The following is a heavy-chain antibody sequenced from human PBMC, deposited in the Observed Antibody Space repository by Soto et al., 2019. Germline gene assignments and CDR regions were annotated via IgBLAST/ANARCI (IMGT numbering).Heavy chain of an antibody. CDR3: AREALLNWFDP. J-gene: IGHJ5*02. CDR2: ISSSSSTI. Sequence: EVQLVESGGGLVQPGGSLRLSCAASGFTFSSYSMNWVRQAPGRELEWVSYISSSSSTIYYADSVKGRSTISRDNAKNSLYLQMNSLRAEDTAVYYCAREALLNWFDPWGQGTLGTVSS. V-gene: IGHV3-48*01. D-gene: IGHD2-15*01. CDR1: GFTFSSYS.